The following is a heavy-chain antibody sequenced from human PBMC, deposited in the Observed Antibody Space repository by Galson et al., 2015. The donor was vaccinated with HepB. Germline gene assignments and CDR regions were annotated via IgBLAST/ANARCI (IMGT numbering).Heavy chain of an antibody. V-gene: IGHV1-46*01. Sequence: CKASGYTFTSYYMHWVRQAPGQGLEWMGIINPSGGTTSYAQKFQGRVTMTRDTSTSTVYMELSSLRSEDTAVYYCARAPHDYGDYGGSGRYFQHWGQGTLVTVSS. CDR2: INPSGGTT. J-gene: IGHJ1*01. D-gene: IGHD4-17*01. CDR1: GYTFTSYY. CDR3: ARAPHDYGDYGGSGRYFQH.